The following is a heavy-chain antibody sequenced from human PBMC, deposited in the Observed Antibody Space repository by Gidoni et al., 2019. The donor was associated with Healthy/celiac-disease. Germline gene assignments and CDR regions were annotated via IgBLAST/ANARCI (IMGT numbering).Heavy chain of an antibody. J-gene: IGHJ1*01. CDR2: ISGSGGST. D-gene: IGHD2-21*02. CDR3: AKALIAYCGGDCYPPEYFQH. Sequence: EVQLLESGGGLVQPGGSLRLSCAASGVTFSSYAMSWVRQAPGKGLEWVSAISGSGGSTYYADSVKGRITISRDNSKNTLYLQMNSLRAEDTAVYYCAKALIAYCGGDCYPPEYFQHWGQGTLVTVSS. CDR1: GVTFSSYA. V-gene: IGHV3-23*01.